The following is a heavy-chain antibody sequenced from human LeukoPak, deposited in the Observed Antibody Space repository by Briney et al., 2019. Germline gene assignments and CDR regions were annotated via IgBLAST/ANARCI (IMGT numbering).Heavy chain of an antibody. CDR1: GGSFSGYY. D-gene: IGHD2-21*01. J-gene: IGHJ4*02. CDR3: ARAGDHAFDY. CDR2: TNHSGST. Sequence: SETLSLTCAVYGGSFSGYYWSWIRQPPGKGLEWIGETNHSGSTNYNPSLKSRVTISVDTSKNQFSLKLSSVTAADTAVYYCARAGDHAFDYWGQGTLVTVSS. V-gene: IGHV4-34*01.